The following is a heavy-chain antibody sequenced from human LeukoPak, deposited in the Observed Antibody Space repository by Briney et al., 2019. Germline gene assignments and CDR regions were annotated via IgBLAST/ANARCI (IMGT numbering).Heavy chain of an antibody. Sequence: SETLSLTCAVYGGSLGGYYWSWIRQPPGKGLEWIGEINHSGSTNYNPSLKSRVTISVDTSKNQFSLKLSSVTAADTAVYYCARGDYYDSSDYYSVESVTGLTYWGQGTLVTVSS. J-gene: IGHJ4*02. CDR3: ARGDYYDSSDYYSVESVTGLTY. V-gene: IGHV4-34*01. D-gene: IGHD3-22*01. CDR2: INHSGST. CDR1: GGSLGGYY.